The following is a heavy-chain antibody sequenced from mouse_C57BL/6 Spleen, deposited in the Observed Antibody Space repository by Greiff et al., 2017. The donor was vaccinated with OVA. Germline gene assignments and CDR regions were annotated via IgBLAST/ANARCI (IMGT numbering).Heavy chain of an antibody. Sequence: VQLQQSGAELVKPGASVKLSCKASGYTFTSYWMQWVKQRPGQGLEWIGEIDPSDSYTNYNQKFKGKATLTVDTSSSTAYMQLSSLTSEDSAVYYCARFTTVVAKTDYFDYWGQGTTLTVSS. CDR3: ARFTTVVAKTDYFDY. D-gene: IGHD1-1*01. CDR2: IDPSDSYT. V-gene: IGHV1-50*01. J-gene: IGHJ2*01. CDR1: GYTFTSYW.